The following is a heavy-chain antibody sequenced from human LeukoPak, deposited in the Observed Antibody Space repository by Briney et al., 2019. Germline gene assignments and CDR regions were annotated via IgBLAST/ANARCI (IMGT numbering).Heavy chain of an antibody. CDR2: ISYDGSNK. CDR3: ARGEGYYYDSSGYYYFDY. V-gene: IGHV3-30-3*01. D-gene: IGHD3-22*01. J-gene: IGHJ4*02. CDR1: GFTFSSYA. Sequence: PGGSLRLSCAASGFTFSSYAMHWVRQAPGKGLEWVAVISYDGSNKYYADSVKGRFTISRDNSKNTLYLQMNSLRAEDTAVYYCARGEGYYYDSSGYYYFDYWGQGTLVTVSS.